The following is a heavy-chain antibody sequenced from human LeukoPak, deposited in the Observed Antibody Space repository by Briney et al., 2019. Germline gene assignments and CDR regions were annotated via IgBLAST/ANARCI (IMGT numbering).Heavy chain of an antibody. V-gene: IGHV3-48*01. CDR3: ARWDKSFYCSSTSCPDY. CDR1: GFTFSSYS. CDR2: ISSSSSTI. Sequence: PGGSLRLSCAASGFTFSSYSMNWVRQAPGKGLEWVSYISSSSSTIYYADPVKGRFTISRDNAKNSLYLQMNSLRAEDTAVYYCARWDKSFYCSSTSCPDYWGQGTLVTVSS. D-gene: IGHD2-2*01. J-gene: IGHJ4*02.